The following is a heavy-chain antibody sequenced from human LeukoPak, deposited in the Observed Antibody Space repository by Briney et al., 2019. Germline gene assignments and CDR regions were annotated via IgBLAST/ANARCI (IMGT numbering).Heavy chain of an antibody. V-gene: IGHV4-39*07. CDR3: AREFRGGSGSFAQVLAPVPPENYYYYYMDV. J-gene: IGHJ6*03. Sequence: PSETLSLTCTVSGGSISSSSYYWGWIRQPPGKGLEWIASMYYSGSTYNNPSLKSRVTMSVDTSKNQFSLKLSSVTAADTAVYYCAREFRGGSGSFAQVLAPVPPENYYYYYMDVWGKGTTVTVSS. CDR2: MYYSGST. D-gene: IGHD3-10*01. CDR1: GGSISSSSYY.